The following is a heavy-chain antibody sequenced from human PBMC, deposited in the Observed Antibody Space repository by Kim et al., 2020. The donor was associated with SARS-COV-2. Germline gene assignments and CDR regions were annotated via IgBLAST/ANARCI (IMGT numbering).Heavy chain of an antibody. CDR1: GGTFSSYA. J-gene: IGHJ2*01. V-gene: IGHV1-69*13. CDR3: ARRGESSSGWYDWYFDL. Sequence: SVKVSCKASGGTFSSYAISWVRQAPGQGLEWMGGIIPIFGTANYAQKFQGRVTITADESTSTAYMELSSLRSEDTAVYYCARRGESSSGWYDWYFDLWGRGTLVTVSS. CDR2: IIPIFGTA. D-gene: IGHD6-19*01.